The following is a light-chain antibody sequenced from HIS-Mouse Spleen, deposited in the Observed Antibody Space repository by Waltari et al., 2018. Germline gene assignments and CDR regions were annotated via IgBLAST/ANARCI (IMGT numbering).Light chain of an antibody. CDR3: YSTDSSGNHRV. Sequence: SYELPQPPSVPVSPGQTARITCSGDAFPKKDSYLYQQKSGQAPVLVIYEDSKRPSGIPERFSGSSSGTMATLTISGAQVEDEADYYCYSTDSSGNHRVFGGGTKLTVL. CDR1: AFPKKD. J-gene: IGLJ2*01. V-gene: IGLV3-10*01. CDR2: EDS.